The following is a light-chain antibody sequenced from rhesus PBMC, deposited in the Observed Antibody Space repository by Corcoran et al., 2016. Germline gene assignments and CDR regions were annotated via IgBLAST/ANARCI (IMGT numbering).Light chain of an antibody. V-gene: IGKV1-74*01. CDR2: KAS. Sequence: DIQMTQSPSSLSASVGDRVTITCRASENVNNYLNWYQQKPGKAPKLLIYKASPLQSGVPSRFSGSGSWTDYTFTISSLQPEDVATYYCQHGYATPYTFGQGTKVEIK. J-gene: IGKJ2*01. CDR1: ENVNNY. CDR3: QHGYATPYT.